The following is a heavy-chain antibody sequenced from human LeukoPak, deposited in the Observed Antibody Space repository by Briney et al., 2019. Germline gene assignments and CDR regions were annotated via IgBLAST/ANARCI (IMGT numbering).Heavy chain of an antibody. CDR1: GGSISSYY. V-gene: IGHV4-4*07. Sequence: PSETLSLTCTVSGGSISSYYWSWLRQPAGKGLEWIGRIYTSGSTSYNPSLKSRVTMSVDTSKNQFSLKLSSVTAADTAVYYCARGPYGSGSYSLTPWGQGTLVTVSS. D-gene: IGHD3-10*01. CDR3: ARGPYGSGSYSLTP. CDR2: IYTSGST. J-gene: IGHJ5*02.